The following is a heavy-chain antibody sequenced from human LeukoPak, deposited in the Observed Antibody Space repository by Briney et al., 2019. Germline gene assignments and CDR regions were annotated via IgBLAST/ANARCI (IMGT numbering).Heavy chain of an antibody. CDR1: GFTFSDYG. V-gene: IGHV3-11*01. CDR2: ISSSGSTI. D-gene: IGHD1-26*01. Sequence: GGSLRLSCVTSGFTFSDYGMHWVRQVPGKGLEWVSYISSSGSTIYYADSVKGRFTISRDNAKNSLYLQMNSLRSEDTAVYYCARGGGIKTPDKNYYYYMDVRGKGTTVTISS. CDR3: ARGGGIKTPDKNYYYYMDV. J-gene: IGHJ6*03.